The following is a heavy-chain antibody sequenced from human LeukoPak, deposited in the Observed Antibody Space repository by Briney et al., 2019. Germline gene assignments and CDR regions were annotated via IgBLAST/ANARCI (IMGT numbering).Heavy chain of an antibody. D-gene: IGHD3-22*01. J-gene: IGHJ4*02. CDR1: GFTFSSYS. V-gene: IGHV3-21*01. CDR2: ISSSSSYI. Sequence: KPGGSLRLSCAASGFTFSSYSMNWVRQAPGKGLEWVSSISSSSSYIYYADSVKGRFTISRDNAKNSLYLQMNSLRAEDTAVYYCARALYCYDSSGYNYWGQGTLVTVSS. CDR3: ARALYCYDSSGYNY.